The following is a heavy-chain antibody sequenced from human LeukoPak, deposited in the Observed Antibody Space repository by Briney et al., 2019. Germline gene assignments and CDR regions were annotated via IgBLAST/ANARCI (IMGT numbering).Heavy chain of an antibody. V-gene: IGHV4-34*01. Sequence: SETLSLTCAVYGGSFSGYYWSWIRQPPGKGLEWIGEINHSGSTNYNPSLKSRVTISVDTSKNQFSLKLSSVTAADTAVYYCARGPAASGYYDSRGRNGYFDYWGQGTLVTVSS. D-gene: IGHD3-22*01. CDR2: INHSGST. J-gene: IGHJ4*02. CDR3: ARGPAASGYYDSRGRNGYFDY. CDR1: GGSFSGYY.